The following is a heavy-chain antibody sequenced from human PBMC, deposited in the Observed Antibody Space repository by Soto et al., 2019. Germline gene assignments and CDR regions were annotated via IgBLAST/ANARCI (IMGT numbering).Heavy chain of an antibody. D-gene: IGHD3-22*01. CDR2: ISCNSGNI. J-gene: IGHJ4*02. CDR1: GFTFEDYA. CDR3: AKMVTWDSSGYYQGGFDC. V-gene: IGHV3-9*01. Sequence: EMHLVESGGGLVQPGRSLTISCAASGFTFEDYAMHWVRQTPGKGLEWVSGISCNSGNIIYADSVKGRFTISRDNAKNSLYLQMNSLRPEDTALYYCAKMVTWDSSGYYQGGFDCWGQGTLVTVSS.